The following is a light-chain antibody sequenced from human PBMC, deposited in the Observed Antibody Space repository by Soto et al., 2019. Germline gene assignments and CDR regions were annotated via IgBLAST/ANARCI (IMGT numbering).Light chain of an antibody. V-gene: IGLV2-14*01. J-gene: IGLJ1*01. Sequence: SALTRPASVSGSPGQSITISCTGTSSGIRDYNYVSWYQQLPGNAPKLIMYEVSNRPSGISNRFSGSKSGNTASLTISGLQAEDEADYYCSSKSPDFFGTGTKVTVL. CDR1: SSGIRDYNY. CDR2: EVS. CDR3: SSKSPDF.